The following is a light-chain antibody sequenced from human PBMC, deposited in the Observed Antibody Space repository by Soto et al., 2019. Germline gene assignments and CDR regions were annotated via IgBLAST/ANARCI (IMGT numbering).Light chain of an antibody. J-gene: IGLJ2*01. CDR1: SSNIGRNS. CDR3: AAWDDSLSVV. V-gene: IGLV1-44*01. CDR2: VNN. Sequence: QSVLIQTPSASGTPGQRVTISCSGSSSNIGRNSVNWYQQLPGTAPRLVIYVNNQRPSGVSARFSGSRSGTTASLAISGLQAEDEADYYCAAWDDSLSVVFGGGTQLTVL.